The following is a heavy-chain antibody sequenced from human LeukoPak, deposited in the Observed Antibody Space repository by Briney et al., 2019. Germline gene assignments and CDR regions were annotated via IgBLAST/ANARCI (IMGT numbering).Heavy chain of an antibody. CDR1: GGSISSSSYY. J-gene: IGHJ3*02. CDR3: ARDGGPGQYGLLIRDAFDT. D-gene: IGHD2-15*01. V-gene: IGHV4-61*02. Sequence: SETLSLTCTVSGGSISSSSYYWSWIRQPAGKGLEWIGRIYTSGSTNYNPSLKSRVTMSVDTSKNQFSLKLCSVTAADTAVYYCARDGGPGQYGLLIRDAFDTWGQGTMVTVSS. CDR2: IYTSGST.